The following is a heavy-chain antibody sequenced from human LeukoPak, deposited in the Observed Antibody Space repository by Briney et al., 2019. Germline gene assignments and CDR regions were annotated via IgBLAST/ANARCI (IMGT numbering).Heavy chain of an antibody. V-gene: IGHV3-9*01. CDR3: AKAASFEWLLESDY. CDR2: ISWNSGSI. J-gene: IGHJ4*02. CDR1: GFTFDDYA. Sequence: PGGSLRLSCAASGFTFDDYAMHWVRQAPGKGLEWVSGISWNSGSIGYADSVKGRFTISRDNAKNSLYLQMNSLRAEDTALYYCAKAASFEWLLESDYWGQGTLVTVSS. D-gene: IGHD3-9*01.